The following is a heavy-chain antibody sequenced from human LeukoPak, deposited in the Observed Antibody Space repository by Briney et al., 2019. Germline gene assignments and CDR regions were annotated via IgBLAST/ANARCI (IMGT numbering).Heavy chain of an antibody. CDR2: IYHSGST. CDR3: ARAGRLATFDYYYMDV. J-gene: IGHJ6*03. Sequence: SETLSLTCTVSGYSISSGYYWGWIRQPPGKGLEWIGSIYHSGSTYYNPSLKSRVTISVDTSKNQFSLKLSSVTAADTAVYYCARAGRLATFDYYYMDVWGKGTTVTVSS. CDR1: GYSISSGYY. D-gene: IGHD5-24*01. V-gene: IGHV4-38-2*02.